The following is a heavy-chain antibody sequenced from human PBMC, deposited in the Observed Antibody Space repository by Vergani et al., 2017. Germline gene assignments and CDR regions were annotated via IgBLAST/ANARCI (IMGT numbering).Heavy chain of an antibody. J-gene: IGHJ4*02. D-gene: IGHD3-9*01. CDR2: ISGSGGST. CDR3: AKDCDILTGFDY. CDR1: GFTFSSYA. V-gene: IGHV3-23*01. Sequence: EVQLLESGGGLVQPGGSLRLPCSASGFTFSSYAMSWVRQAPGKGLEWVSAISGSGGSTYYADSVKGRFTISRDNSKNPLYLQMNSLRAEDTAVYYCAKDCDILTGFDYWGQGTLVTVSS.